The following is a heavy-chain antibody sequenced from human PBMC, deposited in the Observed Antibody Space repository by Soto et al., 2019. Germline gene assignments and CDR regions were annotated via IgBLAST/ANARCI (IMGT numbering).Heavy chain of an antibody. CDR1: GXSFSSYS. CDR3: ASRSATVLSLKY. V-gene: IGHV3-23*01. CDR2: ISGSFGRT. Sequence: GSLRLSCVASGXSFSSYSMNWVRQAPGKGLEWVSTISGSFGRTYYADYVQGRFTVSRDNSKNTLYLQMNSIRAEDKAVYYCASRSATVLSLKYWGPGTQVTVSS. D-gene: IGHD2-8*01. J-gene: IGHJ4*02.